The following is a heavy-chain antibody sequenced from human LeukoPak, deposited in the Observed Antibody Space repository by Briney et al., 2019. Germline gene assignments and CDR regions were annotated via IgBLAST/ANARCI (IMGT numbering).Heavy chain of an antibody. J-gene: IGHJ4*02. Sequence: GGSLRLSCAASGFSFSTYYVNWVRQAPGKGLEWVSCISSSSTYIYYSDSVRGRFAISRDNAKNSLYLQMNSLRAEDTAVYYCARVGEFDYWGQGTQVTVSS. CDR2: ISSSSTYI. D-gene: IGHD3-10*01. V-gene: IGHV3-21*01. CDR1: GFSFSTYY. CDR3: ARVGEFDY.